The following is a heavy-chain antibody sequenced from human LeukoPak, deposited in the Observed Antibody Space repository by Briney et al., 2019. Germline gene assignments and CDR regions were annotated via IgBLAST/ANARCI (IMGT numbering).Heavy chain of an antibody. J-gene: IGHJ4*02. Sequence: GGSLRLSYAASGFTFSSYAMSWVRQAPGKGLEWVSAISGSGGSTYYADSVKGRFTISRDNSKNTLYLQMNSLRAEDTAVYYCARARLHYDSSGYYPHSYYFDYWGQGTLVTVSS. CDR1: GFTFSSYA. CDR3: ARARLHYDSSGYYPHSYYFDY. V-gene: IGHV3-23*01. CDR2: ISGSGGST. D-gene: IGHD3-22*01.